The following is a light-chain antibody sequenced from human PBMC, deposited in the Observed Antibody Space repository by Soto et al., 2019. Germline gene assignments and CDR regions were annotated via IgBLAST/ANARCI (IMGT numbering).Light chain of an antibody. Sequence: EIVLTQSPGTLSLSPGEGATLSCRASQSVSSYLAGYQQKVGQAPRLLIYGASSRATGTPARFSGGGSGTDFTLTINRLEAEDFAVYFCQQYGSSPLTFGGGTKVEIK. CDR3: QQYGSSPLT. J-gene: IGKJ4*01. CDR2: GAS. V-gene: IGKV3-20*01. CDR1: QSVSSY.